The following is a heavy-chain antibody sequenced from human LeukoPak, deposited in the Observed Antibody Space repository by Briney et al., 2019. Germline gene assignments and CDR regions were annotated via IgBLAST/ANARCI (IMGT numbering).Heavy chain of an antibody. V-gene: IGHV1-2*02. CDR3: ARVGNGITMIVVVPDY. CDR2: INPNSGGT. Sequence: GASVKVSCKASGYTFTGFYIHWVRQAPGQGLEWMGWINPNSGGTKYAQRFQGRVTMTRDTSISTAYMELNSLRSDDTAVYYCARVGNGITMIVVVPDYWGQGTLVTVSS. CDR1: GYTFTGFY. J-gene: IGHJ4*02. D-gene: IGHD3-22*01.